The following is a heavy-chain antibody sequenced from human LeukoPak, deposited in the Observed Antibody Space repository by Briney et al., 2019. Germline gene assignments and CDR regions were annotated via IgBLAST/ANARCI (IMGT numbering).Heavy chain of an antibody. CDR3: ARVVGLTGYSSSWYSGYYYYMDV. J-gene: IGHJ6*03. Sequence: PSETLSLTCGVYGGSFSGYYWSWIRQPPGKGLEWIGEINHSGSTNYNPSLKSRVTMSVDRSKNQFSLKLRSVTAADTAVYYCARVVGLTGYSSSWYSGYYYYMDVWGKGTTVTVSS. V-gene: IGHV4-34*01. CDR2: INHSGST. D-gene: IGHD6-13*01. CDR1: GGSFSGYY.